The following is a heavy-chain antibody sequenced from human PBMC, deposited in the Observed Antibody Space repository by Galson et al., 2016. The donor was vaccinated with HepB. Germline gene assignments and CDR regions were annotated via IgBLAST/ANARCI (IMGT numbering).Heavy chain of an antibody. J-gene: IGHJ4*02. D-gene: IGHD3-16*02. CDR2: ISAHNGNT. V-gene: IGHV1-18*01. CDR3: APALRFGGIIGHY. Sequence: SVKVSCKASGYTFSNYGISWVRQAPGQGLEWMGWISAHNGNTNYAEKVQGRVTMTSDKSTSTAYMEMRSLRSGDTAVYYCAPALRFGGIIGHYWGQGTLVTVSS. CDR1: GYTFSNYG.